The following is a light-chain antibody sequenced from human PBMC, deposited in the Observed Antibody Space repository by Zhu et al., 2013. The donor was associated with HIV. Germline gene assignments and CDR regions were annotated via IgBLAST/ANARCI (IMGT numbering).Light chain of an antibody. CDR3: QQYGGSPWT. CDR1: QSLGSTY. J-gene: IGKJ1*01. V-gene: IGKV3-20*01. Sequence: EIVLTQSPGTLSVSPGERATLSCRASQSLGSTYLAWYQQKPGQAPRLLIFGATSRATGIPDRFSGSGSGTDFSLTISRLEPEDSAVYFCQQYGGSPWTFGQGTKVEI. CDR2: GAT.